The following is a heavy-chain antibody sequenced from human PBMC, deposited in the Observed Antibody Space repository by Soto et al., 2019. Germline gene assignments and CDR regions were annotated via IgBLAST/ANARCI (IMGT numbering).Heavy chain of an antibody. J-gene: IGHJ5*02. CDR1: GYTFTSYD. Sequence: QVQLVQSGAEVKKPGASVKVSCKASGYTFTSYDINWVRQATGQGLEWMGWMNPNSGNTGYAQKFQGRVTMTRNTSISTAYMELSSLRSEDTAVYSCARAGAVADIVATIGNWFDPWGQATLVTVSS. CDR2: MNPNSGNT. V-gene: IGHV1-8*01. D-gene: IGHD5-12*01. CDR3: ARAGAVADIVATIGNWFDP.